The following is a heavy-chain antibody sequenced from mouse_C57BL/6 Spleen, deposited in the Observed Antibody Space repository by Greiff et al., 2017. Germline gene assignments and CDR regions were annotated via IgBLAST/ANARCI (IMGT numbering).Heavy chain of an antibody. J-gene: IGHJ4*01. CDR1: GFTFSDYG. V-gene: IGHV5-17*01. Sequence: EVHLVESGGGLVKPGGSLKLSCAASGFTFSDYGMHWVRQAPEKGLEWVAYISSCSSTIYYADTVKGRFTISRDNAKNTLFLQMTSLRSEDTAMYYCANYYGSSYYAMDYWGQGTSVTVSS. D-gene: IGHD1-1*01. CDR3: ANYYGSSYYAMDY. CDR2: ISSCSSTI.